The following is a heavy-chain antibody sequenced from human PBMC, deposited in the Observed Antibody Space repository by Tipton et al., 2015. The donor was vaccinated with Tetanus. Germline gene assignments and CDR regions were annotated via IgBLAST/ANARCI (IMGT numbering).Heavy chain of an antibody. CDR2: IFPDDSDT. Sequence: QLVQSGADVKKPGESLKISCKASGYSFTRHWIGWVRQMPGKGLEWMGMIFPDDSDTKYSPSFQGHVTFSVDKSTSTVYLQWSSLKASDTAMYFCARMYSTSSPFDHWGQGTLVAVSS. CDR3: ARMYSTSSPFDH. D-gene: IGHD6-6*01. CDR1: GYSFTRHW. V-gene: IGHV5-51*01. J-gene: IGHJ4*02.